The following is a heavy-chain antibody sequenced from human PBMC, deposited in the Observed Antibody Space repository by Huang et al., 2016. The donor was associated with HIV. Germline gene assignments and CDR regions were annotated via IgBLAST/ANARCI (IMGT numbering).Heavy chain of an antibody. CDR2: INSDGSST. CDR1: GFSISSYW. Sequence: EVQLVESGGGLVQPGGSLRLSCAASGFSISSYWMHWVRQAPGKGLVWVSRINSDGSSTSSADSVKGRFTISRDNAKNTLYLQMNSLSAEDTAVYYCARDPRIQSWLNFFDYWGQGTLVSVSS. V-gene: IGHV3-74*01. D-gene: IGHD3-22*01. J-gene: IGHJ4*02. CDR3: ARDPRIQSWLNFFDY.